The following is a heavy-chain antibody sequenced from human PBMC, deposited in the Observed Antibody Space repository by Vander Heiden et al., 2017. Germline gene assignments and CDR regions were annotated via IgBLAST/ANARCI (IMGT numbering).Heavy chain of an antibody. CDR1: GLTFDDLS. CDR2: ISRSSGSI. D-gene: IGHD6-19*01. CDR3: AKDIRRYSSGWSFDY. J-gene: IGHJ4*02. Sequence: EVQLVESGGGLVQPGWSLRPSCAASGLTFDDLSLPWVRQAPGKGREWVSGISRSSGSIGYADSVKGRFTISRDNAKNSLYLQMNSLRAEDTALYYYAKDIRRYSSGWSFDYWGQATLVTVSS. V-gene: IGHV3-9*01.